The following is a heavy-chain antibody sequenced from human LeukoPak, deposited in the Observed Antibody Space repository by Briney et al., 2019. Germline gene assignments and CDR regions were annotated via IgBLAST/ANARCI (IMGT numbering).Heavy chain of an antibody. J-gene: IGHJ4*02. CDR3: ARGRAAGTFWLDY. V-gene: IGHV1-18*01. D-gene: IGHD6-13*01. Sequence: ASVKVSCKASGYDFTTYGISWVRQAPGQGLEWMGWISGNNGNTNYAQKVQGRVTMTTDTSTSTAYMELRSLRSDDTAVYYCARGRAAGTFWLDYWGQGTLVTVSS. CDR2: ISGNNGNT. CDR1: GYDFTTYG.